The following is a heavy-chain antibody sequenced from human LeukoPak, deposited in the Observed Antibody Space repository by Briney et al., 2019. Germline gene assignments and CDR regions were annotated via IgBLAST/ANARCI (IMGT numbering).Heavy chain of an antibody. CDR3: AKRDCAY. CDR1: GFPFTNSA. Sequence: PGGSLRLSCAASGFPFTNSAMSWVRQAPGKGLEWVSAISGSGGSTYYAGFVKGRITIPRDTSMNTLSLQMNRMRVEDKALYYCAKRDCAYWGQGTLVTVSS. V-gene: IGHV3-23*01. J-gene: IGHJ4*02. CDR2: ISGSGGST.